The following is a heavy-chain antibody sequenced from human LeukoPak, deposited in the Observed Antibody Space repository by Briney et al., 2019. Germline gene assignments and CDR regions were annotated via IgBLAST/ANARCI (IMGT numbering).Heavy chain of an antibody. CDR3: ARGNYGDDSYYFDY. CDR2: IYTDGRT. V-gene: IGHV3-53*01. Sequence: PGGSLRLSCAASGLTVSSNYMSWVRQAPGKGLEWVSVIYTDGRTSYAGSVKGRFTISRDSSKNTVYLQMNSLRVEDTAVYYCARGNYGDDSYYFDYWGRGALVTVSS. CDR1: GLTVSSNY. D-gene: IGHD4-17*01. J-gene: IGHJ4*02.